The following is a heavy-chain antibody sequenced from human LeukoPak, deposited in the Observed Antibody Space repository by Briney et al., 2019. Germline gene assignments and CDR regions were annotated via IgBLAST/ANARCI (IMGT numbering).Heavy chain of an antibody. CDR3: AKDLITMVLDY. Sequence: PGGSLRLSCTASGFTFRNYAMHWLRQAPGKGLEWVAVISYDGSNKYYADSVKGRFTISRDNSKNTLYLQMNSLRAEDTAVYYCAKDLITMVLDYWGQGTLVTVSS. CDR2: ISYDGSNK. J-gene: IGHJ4*02. D-gene: IGHD3-10*01. V-gene: IGHV3-30*04. CDR1: GFTFRNYA.